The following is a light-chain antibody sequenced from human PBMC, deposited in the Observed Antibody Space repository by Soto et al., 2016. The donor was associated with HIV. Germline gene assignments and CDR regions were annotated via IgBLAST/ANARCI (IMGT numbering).Light chain of an antibody. CDR2: KAS. V-gene: IGKV1-5*03. CDR3: QQWT. J-gene: IGKJ1*01. Sequence: DIQMTQSPSTLSASVGDRVTITCRASQSISSWLAWYQQKPGKAPKLLIYKASSLESGVPSRFGGSGSGTEFTLTISSLQPDDFATYYCQQWTFGRRDQGG. CDR1: QSISSW.